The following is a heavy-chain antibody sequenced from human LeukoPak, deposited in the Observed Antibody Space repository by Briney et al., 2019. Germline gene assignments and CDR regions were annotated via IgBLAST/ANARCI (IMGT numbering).Heavy chain of an antibody. CDR1: RLTSCDVW. J-gene: IGHJ4*02. Sequence: PVGSLRLSCAASRLTSCDVWMNWVRQPPGQGLEWVANIKQAGSEKDYVASVQGRFPIYRDNAKNSLYLQMHSLRADDTAVYYCAKNVRLLEYRGQGTLVTVSS. V-gene: IGHV3-7*01. CDR3: AKNVRLLEY. D-gene: IGHD1-1*01. CDR2: IKQAGSEK.